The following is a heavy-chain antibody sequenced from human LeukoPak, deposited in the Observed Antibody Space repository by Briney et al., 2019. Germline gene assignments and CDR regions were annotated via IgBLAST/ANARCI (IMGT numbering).Heavy chain of an antibody. CDR2: ISYDGSNK. J-gene: IGHJ5*02. D-gene: IGHD4-17*01. CDR1: GFTFSSYG. V-gene: IGHV3-30*03. Sequence: GGSLRLSCAASGFTFSSYGMHWVRQAPGKGLEWVAVISYDGSNKYYADSVKGRFTISRDSSKNTLYLQMNSLRAEDTAVYYCARDLTSVTTNWFDPWGQGTLDTVSS. CDR3: ARDLTSVTTNWFDP.